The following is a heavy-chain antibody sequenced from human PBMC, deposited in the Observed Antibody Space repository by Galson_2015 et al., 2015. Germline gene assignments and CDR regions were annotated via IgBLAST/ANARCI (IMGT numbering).Heavy chain of an antibody. CDR2: IYYTGST. V-gene: IGHV4-61*01. D-gene: IGHD4-17*01. J-gene: IGHJ4*02. CDR1: RGSVSSGSFY. Sequence: SETLSLTCTVSRGSVSSGSFYWSWIRQPPGKALEYIGYIYYTGSTNYNPSLKSRVTISVDTSKNRFSLKLTSVTAADTAVYYCARVVYGDRDIYYFHYWGQGNLVTVSS. CDR3: ARVVYGDRDIYYFHY.